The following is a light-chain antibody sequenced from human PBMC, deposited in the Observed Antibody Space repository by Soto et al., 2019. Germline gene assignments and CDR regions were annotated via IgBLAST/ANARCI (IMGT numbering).Light chain of an antibody. J-gene: IGKJ3*01. CDR2: DAS. V-gene: IGKV1-5*01. CDR1: QSPRSG. CDR3: QQYFTYPFT. Sequence: DIQMTQSPSTLSASVGDSVTITCRASQSPRSGLAWYQQKPGKAPKLLIYDASTLEGGVPSRFSGSGSGTEFTLAVSSLQPDDFATYYCQQYFTYPFTFGPGTTVDIK.